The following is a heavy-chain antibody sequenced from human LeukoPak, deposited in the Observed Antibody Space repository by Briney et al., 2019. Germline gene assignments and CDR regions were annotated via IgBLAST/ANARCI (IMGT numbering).Heavy chain of an antibody. Sequence: GGSLRLSCAASGFTFSSYRMNWVRQAPGKGLEWVSYISSSSSTIYYADSVKGRFTISRDNAKNSLYLQMNSLRAEDTAVYYCERDPFLDYYGMDVWGQGTTVTVSS. CDR3: ERDPFLDYYGMDV. J-gene: IGHJ6*02. V-gene: IGHV3-48*01. CDR1: GFTFSSYR. CDR2: ISSSSSTI. D-gene: IGHD3-3*01.